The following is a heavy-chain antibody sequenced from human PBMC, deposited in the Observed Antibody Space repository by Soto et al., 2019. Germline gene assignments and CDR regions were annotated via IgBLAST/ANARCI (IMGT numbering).Heavy chain of an antibody. CDR3: ARDLNYYDSSGYYPHNWFDP. Sequence: WSLRLSCAASVFTFSSYSMNWVRQAPGKGLEWVSYISSSSSTIYYADSVKGRFTISRDNAKNSLYLQMNSLRDEDTAVYYCARDLNYYDSSGYYPHNWFDPWGQGTLVTVSS. D-gene: IGHD3-22*01. J-gene: IGHJ5*02. CDR2: ISSSSSTI. CDR1: VFTFSSYS. V-gene: IGHV3-48*02.